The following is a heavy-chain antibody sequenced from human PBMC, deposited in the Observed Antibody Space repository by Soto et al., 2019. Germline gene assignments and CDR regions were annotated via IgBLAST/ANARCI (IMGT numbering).Heavy chain of an antibody. J-gene: IGHJ4*02. D-gene: IGHD1-20*01. V-gene: IGHV5-51*01. CDR2: IYPGDSDI. CDR3: ARPITGTPYYFDC. CDR1: GYSFTSYW. Sequence: ASLKISCKCSGYSFTSYWIGWVRQMPGKGLEWMGIIYPGDSDIRYSPSFQGQVTISADMSITTAYLQWSSLKASDTAMYYCARPITGTPYYFDCWGQGTLVTVSS.